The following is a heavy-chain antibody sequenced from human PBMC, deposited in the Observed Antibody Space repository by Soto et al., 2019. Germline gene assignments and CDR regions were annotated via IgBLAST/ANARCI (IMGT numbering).Heavy chain of an antibody. CDR2: IIPIFGTA. CDR3: ARVRLAAPGGPNWFDP. CDR1: GGTFSSYA. J-gene: IGHJ5*02. D-gene: IGHD6-6*01. V-gene: IGHV1-69*13. Sequence: ASVKVSCKASGGTFSSYAISWVRQAPGQGLEWMGGIIPIFGTANYAQKFQGRVTITADESTSTAYMELSSLRSEDTAVYYCARVRLAAPGGPNWFDPWGQGTLVTVSS.